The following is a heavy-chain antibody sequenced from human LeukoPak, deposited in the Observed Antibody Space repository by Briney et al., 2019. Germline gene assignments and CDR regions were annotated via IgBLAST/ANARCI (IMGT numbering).Heavy chain of an antibody. CDR1: GFTVSSNY. D-gene: IGHD2-2*01. CDR2: ISGSGGST. J-gene: IGHJ6*03. Sequence: PGGSLRLSCAASGFTVSSNYMSWVRQAPGKGLEWVSAISGSGGSTYYADSVKGRFTISRDNSKNTLYLQMNSLRAEDTAVYYCAKGRYQPIGYYMDVWGKGTTVTVSS. CDR3: AKGRYQPIGYYMDV. V-gene: IGHV3-23*01.